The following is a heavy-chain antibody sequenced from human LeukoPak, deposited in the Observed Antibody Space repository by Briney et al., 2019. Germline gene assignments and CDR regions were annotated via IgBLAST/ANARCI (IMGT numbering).Heavy chain of an antibody. J-gene: IGHJ4*02. CDR2: MNPNSGNT. V-gene: IGHV1-8*03. Sequence: ASVKVSCKASGYTFTSYGISWVRQAPGQGLEWMGWMNPNSGNTGYAQKFQGRVTITRNTSISTAYMELSSLRSEDTAVYYCARGGGYYPFDYWGQGTLVTVSS. D-gene: IGHD3-22*01. CDR1: GYTFTSYG. CDR3: ARGGGYYPFDY.